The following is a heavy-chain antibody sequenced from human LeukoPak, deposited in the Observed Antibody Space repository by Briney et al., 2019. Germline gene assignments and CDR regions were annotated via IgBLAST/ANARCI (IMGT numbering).Heavy chain of an antibody. CDR3: ARRRGYDHFEY. CDR2: VYYSGST. J-gene: IGHJ4*02. D-gene: IGHD5-12*01. Sequence: PSETLSLTCSVSGGSISSSSYYWGWIRQPPGKGLEWIGNVYYSGSTYYNPSLKSRVTISVDTSKNQFSLKLSSVTAADTAVYYCARRRGYDHFEYWGQGTLVTVSS. CDR1: GGSISSSSYY. V-gene: IGHV4-39*01.